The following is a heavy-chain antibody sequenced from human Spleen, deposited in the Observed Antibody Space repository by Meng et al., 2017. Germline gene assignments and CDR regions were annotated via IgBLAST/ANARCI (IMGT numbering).Heavy chain of an antibody. Sequence: QVQPQQWGAGLLKPSDTLSLTCGVSGGSFSDYYWSWIRQPPGKGLEWIGEINHSGSTNYNPSLESRATISVDTSQNNLSLKLSSVTAADSAVYYCARGPTTMAHDFDYWGQGTLVTVSS. CDR3: ARGPTTMAHDFDY. V-gene: IGHV4-34*01. J-gene: IGHJ4*02. D-gene: IGHD4-11*01. CDR1: GGSFSDYY. CDR2: INHSGST.